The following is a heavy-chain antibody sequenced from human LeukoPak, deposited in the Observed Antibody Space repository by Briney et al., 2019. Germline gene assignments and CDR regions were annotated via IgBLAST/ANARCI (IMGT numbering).Heavy chain of an antibody. Sequence: PGGSLRLSCAASGFTFSSYSMNWVRQAPWKGLEWVSSITSSNYIYYADSLKGRFTISRDNAKNSLYLQMNSLRAEDTAVYYCARESIAANYWGQGTLVTVSS. J-gene: IGHJ4*02. CDR2: ITSSNYI. CDR3: ARESIAANY. D-gene: IGHD6-13*01. V-gene: IGHV3-21*01. CDR1: GFTFSSYS.